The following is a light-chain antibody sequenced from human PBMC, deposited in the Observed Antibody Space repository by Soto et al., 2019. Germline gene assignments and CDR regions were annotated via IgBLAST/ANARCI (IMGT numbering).Light chain of an antibody. Sequence: QSALTQPASVSGSPGQSITISCTGTSSDVGGYNYVSWYQHHPGKVPKLMIFQVTKRPSGVSDRFYGSKSCNTASLTISGLQAEDEGDYFCSSYTTSSTYVLGTGTKLTVL. CDR3: SSYTTSSTYV. CDR1: SSDVGGYNY. CDR2: QVT. V-gene: IGLV2-14*01. J-gene: IGLJ1*01.